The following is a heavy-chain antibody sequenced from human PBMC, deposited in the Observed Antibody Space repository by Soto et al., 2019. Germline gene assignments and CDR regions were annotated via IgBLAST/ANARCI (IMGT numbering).Heavy chain of an antibody. CDR1: GGSISSGDYY. V-gene: IGHV4-30-4*01. D-gene: IGHD5-18*01. CDR3: ARDKTAPNWFDP. J-gene: IGHJ5*02. Sequence: SETLSLTCTVSGGSISSGDYYWSWIRQPPGKGLEWIGYIYYSGSTYYNPSLKSRVTISVDTSKNQFSLKLSSVTAADTAVYYCARDKTAPNWFDPWGQGTLVTV. CDR2: IYYSGST.